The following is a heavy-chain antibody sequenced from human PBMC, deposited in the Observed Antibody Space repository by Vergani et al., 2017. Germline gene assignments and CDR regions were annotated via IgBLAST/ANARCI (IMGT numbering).Heavy chain of an antibody. Sequence: QVQLVQSGAEVKKPGSSVKVSCKASGGTFSSYTISWVRQAPGQGLEWIGRIIPILGIANYAQKVQGRVTITADKSTSTAYMELSSLGSEYTAVYYGASFEGYCSSTSCPEGNWFDPWGQGTLVTVSS. D-gene: IGHD2-2*01. CDR1: GGTFSSYT. V-gene: IGHV1-69*02. J-gene: IGHJ5*02. CDR2: IIPILGIA. CDR3: ASFEGYCSSTSCPEGNWFDP.